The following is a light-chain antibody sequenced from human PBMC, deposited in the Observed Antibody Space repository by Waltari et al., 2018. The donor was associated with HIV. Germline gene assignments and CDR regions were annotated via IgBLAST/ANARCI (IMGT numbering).Light chain of an antibody. CDR1: QSVSSD. Sequence: EIVLTQSPATLSLSPGERATLSCRASQSVSSDLGWYQQKPGQAPRLLSYTASSRATGIPARCSGSGSGTDFTLTISSLEPEDFAVYYCQQRANWPLTFGGGTRVEIK. V-gene: IGKV3-11*01. J-gene: IGKJ4*01. CDR2: TAS. CDR3: QQRANWPLT.